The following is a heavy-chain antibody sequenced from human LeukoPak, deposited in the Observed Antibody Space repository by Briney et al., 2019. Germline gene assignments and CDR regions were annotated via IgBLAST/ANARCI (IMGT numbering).Heavy chain of an antibody. CDR3: TALIYGDYDY. Sequence: GGSLRLSCAASGFTFSNAWMSWVRQAPGKGLEWVGHIKSKTDGGTTDYAAPVKGRFTISRDDSKNTLYLQMNSLKTEDTAVYYCTALIYGDYDYWGQGTLVTVSS. J-gene: IGHJ4*02. V-gene: IGHV3-15*01. CDR2: IKSKTDGGTT. D-gene: IGHD4-17*01. CDR1: GFTFSNAW.